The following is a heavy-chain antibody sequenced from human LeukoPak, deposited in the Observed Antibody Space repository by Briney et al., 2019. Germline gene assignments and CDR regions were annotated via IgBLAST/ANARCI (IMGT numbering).Heavy chain of an antibody. CDR1: GYTITGYY. CDR2: INPKSGGT. D-gene: IGHD1-26*01. J-gene: IGHJ4*02. V-gene: IGHV1-2*02. Sequence: ASVKVSCKASGYTITGYYMHWVRQAPGQGLECMGWINPKSGGTNYAQKFQGRITMTRDTSISTAYRRLSSPRSDDTAVDYSRTGGYVGATWAVRTTHDADYWGQGTLVTVSS. CDR3: RTGGYVGATWAVRTTHDADY.